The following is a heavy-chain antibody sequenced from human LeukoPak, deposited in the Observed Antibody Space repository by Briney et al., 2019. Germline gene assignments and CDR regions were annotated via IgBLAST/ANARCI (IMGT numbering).Heavy chain of an antibody. Sequence: GGSLRLSCAASGFTFSNHWMSWVRQAPGKGLEWVANIKGDGSDKYYVDSVKGRFTISRDNAKNSLSLQMNSLRVEDTAVYYCARDWSDLTTNPPDYWGQGTLVTVSS. CDR2: IKGDGSDK. CDR1: GFTFSNHW. J-gene: IGHJ4*02. CDR3: ARDWSDLTTNPPDY. V-gene: IGHV3-7*01. D-gene: IGHD1-26*01.